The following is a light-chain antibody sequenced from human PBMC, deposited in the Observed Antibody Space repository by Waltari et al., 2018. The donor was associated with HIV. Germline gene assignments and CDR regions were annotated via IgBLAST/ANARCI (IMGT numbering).Light chain of an antibody. V-gene: IGLV2-14*03. CDR3: SSYTSSSPRVV. J-gene: IGLJ2*01. CDR1: SSDVGGYNY. Sequence: QSALTQPASVSGSPGQSITISCTGTSSDVGGYNYVSWYQQHPGKAPKLMIYGVSIRPSWVSNRCSGAKAGNPGSRTSSGLQAEAEADYYCSSYTSSSPRVVFGGGTKLTVL. CDR2: GVS.